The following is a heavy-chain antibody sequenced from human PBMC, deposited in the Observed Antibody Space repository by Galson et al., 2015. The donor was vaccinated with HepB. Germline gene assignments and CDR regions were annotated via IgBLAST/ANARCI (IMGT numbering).Heavy chain of an antibody. CDR2: IRYDGSNK. Sequence: SLRLSCAASGFTFSSYGMHWVRQAPGKGLEWVAFIRYDGSNKYYADSVKGRFTISRDNSKNTLYLQMNSLRAEDTAVYYCAKTDTAMVTYYYYYGMDVWGQGTTVTVSS. D-gene: IGHD5-18*01. CDR1: GFTFSSYG. J-gene: IGHJ6*02. V-gene: IGHV3-30*02. CDR3: AKTDTAMVTYYYYYGMDV.